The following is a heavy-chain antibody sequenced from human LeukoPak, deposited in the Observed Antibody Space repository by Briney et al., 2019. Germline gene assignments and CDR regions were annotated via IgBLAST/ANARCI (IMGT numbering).Heavy chain of an antibody. CDR2: IYHSGST. V-gene: IGHV4-38-2*01. CDR1: GYSISSGYY. J-gene: IGHJ4*02. D-gene: IGHD3-3*01. Sequence: SETLSLTRAVSGYSISSGYYWGWIRQPPGKGLEWIGSIYHSGSTYYNPSLKSRVTISVDTSKNQFSLKLSSVTAADTAVYYCASYDFWSGYYSGDFDYWGQGTLVTVSS. CDR3: ASYDFWSGYYSGDFDY.